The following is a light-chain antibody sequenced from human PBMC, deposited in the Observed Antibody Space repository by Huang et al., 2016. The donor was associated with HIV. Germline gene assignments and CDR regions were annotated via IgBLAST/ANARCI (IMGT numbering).Light chain of an antibody. Sequence: EIVMTQSPATLSVSPGERATLSCWASQSVGSNLAWYQQKAGQAPRLLIYGASTRATGIPASCSGSGSGTDFTLTIGSLQSEDFAVYYCQQYNNWPLTFGGGTKVEIK. CDR2: GAS. CDR3: QQYNNWPLT. V-gene: IGKV3-15*01. J-gene: IGKJ4*01. CDR1: QSVGSN.